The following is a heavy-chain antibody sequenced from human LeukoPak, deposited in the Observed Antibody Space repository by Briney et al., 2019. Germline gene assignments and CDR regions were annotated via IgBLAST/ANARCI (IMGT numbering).Heavy chain of an antibody. CDR1: GGSISSYY. J-gene: IGHJ4*02. Sequence: SETLSLTCTVSGGSISSYYWSWIRQPPGKGLEWIGYIYYSGSTNYNPSLKSRVTISVDTSKNQFSLKLSSVTAADTAVYYCARHEGFRRGRHSGWYKGGPKAVEYWGQGTLVTVSS. V-gene: IGHV4-59*08. D-gene: IGHD6-19*01. CDR3: ARHEGFRRGRHSGWYKGGPKAVEY. CDR2: IYYSGST.